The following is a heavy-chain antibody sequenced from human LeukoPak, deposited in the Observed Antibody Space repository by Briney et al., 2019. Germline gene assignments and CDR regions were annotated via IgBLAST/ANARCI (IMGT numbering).Heavy chain of an antibody. D-gene: IGHD3-10*01. Sequence: ASVKVSCKASGYTFTSYGISWVRQAPGQGLEWMGWISDYNGNTNYAQKLQGRVTMTTDTSTSTAYMELRSLRSDDTAVYYCAREQYGSGSYYNPAWVDYWGQGTLVTVSS. V-gene: IGHV1-18*01. CDR3: AREQYGSGSYYNPAWVDY. CDR1: GYTFTSYG. J-gene: IGHJ4*02. CDR2: ISDYNGNT.